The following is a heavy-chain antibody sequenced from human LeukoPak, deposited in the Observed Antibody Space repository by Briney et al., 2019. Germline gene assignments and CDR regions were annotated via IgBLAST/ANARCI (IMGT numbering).Heavy chain of an antibody. CDR2: IRYDGSNK. Sequence: PGGSLRLSCAASGFTFSSYWMHWVRQAPGKGLEWVAFIRYDGSNKYYADSVKGRFTISRDNSKNTLYLQMNSLRAEDTAVYYCAKDSECSSTSCYTFDYWGQGTLVTVSS. D-gene: IGHD2-2*02. CDR3: AKDSECSSTSCYTFDY. CDR1: GFTFSSYW. V-gene: IGHV3-30*02. J-gene: IGHJ4*02.